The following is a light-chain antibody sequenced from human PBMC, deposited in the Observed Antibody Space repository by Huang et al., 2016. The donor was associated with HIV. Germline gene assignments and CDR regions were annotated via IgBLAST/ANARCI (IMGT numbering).Light chain of an antibody. CDR1: QSVSNN. Sequence: EKLMTQSPVTLSVSPGERATLSCRASQSVSNNLAWYQQKPGPAPRLLIYGASTGDTGIPVRFRGSGSGTEFTLTISSLQSEDFAVYYCQQYNDWPPTFGQGTKVEI. V-gene: IGKV3-15*01. CDR3: QQYNDWPPT. J-gene: IGKJ1*01. CDR2: GAS.